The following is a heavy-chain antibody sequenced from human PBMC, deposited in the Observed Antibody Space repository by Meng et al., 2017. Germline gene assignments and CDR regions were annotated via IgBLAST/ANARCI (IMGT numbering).Heavy chain of an antibody. Sequence: SQTLSLTCAVYGGSFSGYYWSWIRQPPGKGLEWIGEINHSGSTNYNPSLKSRVTISVDTSKNQFSLKLSSVTAADTAVYYCARGHLGLHDFWSGRMRFDPWGQGTLVTVYS. CDR3: ARGHLGLHDFWSGRMRFDP. CDR1: GGSFSGYY. J-gene: IGHJ5*02. D-gene: IGHD3-3*01. CDR2: INHSGST. V-gene: IGHV4-34*01.